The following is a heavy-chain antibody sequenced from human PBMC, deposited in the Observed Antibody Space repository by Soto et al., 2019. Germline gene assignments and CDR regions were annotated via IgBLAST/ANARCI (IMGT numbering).Heavy chain of an antibody. V-gene: IGHV1-3*01. CDR3: ARNMVYAYYYYMDV. D-gene: IGHD2-8*01. CDR1: GYTFTSYA. J-gene: IGHJ6*03. Sequence: ASVKVSFKASGYTFTSYAMHWVRQAPGQRLEWMGWINAGNGNTKYSQKFQGRVTITRDTSASTAYMELSSLRSEDTAVYYCARNMVYAYYYYMDVWGKGTTVTVSS. CDR2: INAGNGNT.